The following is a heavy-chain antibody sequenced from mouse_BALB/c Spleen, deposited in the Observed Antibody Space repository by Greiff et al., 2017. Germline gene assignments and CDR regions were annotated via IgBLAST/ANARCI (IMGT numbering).Heavy chain of an antibody. D-gene: IGHD1-3*01. V-gene: IGHV1-54*01. CDR3: ARSGSYRFAY. Sequence: VQRVESGAELVRPGTSVKVSCKASGYAFTNYLIEWVKQRPGQGLEWIGVINPGSGGTNYNEKFKGKATLTADKSSSTAYMQLSSLTSDDSAVYFCARSGSYRFAYWGQGTLVTVSA. J-gene: IGHJ3*01. CDR2: INPGSGGT. CDR1: GYAFTNYL.